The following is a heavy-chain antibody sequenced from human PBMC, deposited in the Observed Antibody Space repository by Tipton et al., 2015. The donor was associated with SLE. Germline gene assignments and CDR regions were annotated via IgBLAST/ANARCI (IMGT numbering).Heavy chain of an antibody. CDR1: GGSISSGSYY. CDR2: IYTSGST. Sequence: TLSLTCTVSGGSISSGSYYWSWIRQPAGKGLEWIGYIYTSGSTYYNPSLKSRVTISVDTSKNQFSLKLSSVTAADTAVYYCARGHYYYGSGSYLNWFDPWGQGTLVTVSS. D-gene: IGHD3-10*01. V-gene: IGHV4-61*09. J-gene: IGHJ5*02. CDR3: ARGHYYYGSGSYLNWFDP.